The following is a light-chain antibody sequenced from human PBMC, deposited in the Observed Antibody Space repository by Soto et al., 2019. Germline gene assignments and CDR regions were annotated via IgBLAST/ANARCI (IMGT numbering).Light chain of an antibody. CDR3: SSYTSSSTPYL. CDR1: SGDLGDYNY. CDR2: EVS. J-gene: IGLJ1*01. Sequence: QSVVTQPASESGSPGKSIHISCTGTSGDLGDYNYVSWYQQHPGKAPKLMIYEVSNRPSGVSNRFSGSKSGNTASLTISWLQAEDEADYYCSSYTSSSTPYLFGTGTKVTVL. V-gene: IGLV2-14*01.